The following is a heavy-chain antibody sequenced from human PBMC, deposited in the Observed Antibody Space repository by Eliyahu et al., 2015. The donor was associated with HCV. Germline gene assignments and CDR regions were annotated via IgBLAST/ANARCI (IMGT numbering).Heavy chain of an antibody. CDR1: GFSLSTSGVG. D-gene: IGHD5-12*01. CDR2: IYWNDDK. J-gene: IGHJ6*02. CDR3: AHSYGGYDYYYYYGMDV. V-gene: IGHV2-5*01. Sequence: QITLKESGPTLVKPTQTLTLTCTFSGFSLSTSGVGVGWIRQPPGKALEWLALIYWNDDKRYSPSLKSRLTITKDTSKNQVVLTMTNMDPVVTATYYCAHSYGGYDYYYYYGMDVWGQGTTVTVSS.